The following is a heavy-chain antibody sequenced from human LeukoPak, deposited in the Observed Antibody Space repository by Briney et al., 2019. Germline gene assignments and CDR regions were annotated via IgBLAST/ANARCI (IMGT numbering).Heavy chain of an antibody. CDR3: ARVKGGLRYYYYYMDV. CDR1: GGSISSYY. Sequence: PSETLSLTCTVSGGSISSYYWSWIRQPPGKGLEWSGYIYYSGSTNYNPSLKSRVTISVDTSKNQFSLKLSSVTAADTAVYYCARVKGGLRYYYYYMDVWGKGTTVTVSS. D-gene: IGHD5-12*01. V-gene: IGHV4-59*01. J-gene: IGHJ6*03. CDR2: IYYSGST.